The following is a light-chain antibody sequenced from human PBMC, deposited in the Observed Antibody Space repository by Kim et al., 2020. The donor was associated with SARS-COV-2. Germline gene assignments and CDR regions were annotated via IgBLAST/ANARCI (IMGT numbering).Light chain of an antibody. Sequence: ESPGKTVTISCTRSSGSIASNYVQWYQQRPGSSPTTVIYEDNQRPSGVPDRFSGSIDSSSNSASLTISGLKTEDEADYYCQSYGVFGGGTQLTVL. V-gene: IGLV6-57*01. CDR3: QSYGV. CDR2: EDN. J-gene: IGLJ3*02. CDR1: SGSIASNY.